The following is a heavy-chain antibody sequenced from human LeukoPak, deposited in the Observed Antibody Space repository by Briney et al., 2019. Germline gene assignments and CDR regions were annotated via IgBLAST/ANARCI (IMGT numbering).Heavy chain of an antibody. CDR2: MQTNGNT. D-gene: IGHD1-26*01. CDR3: ARGLSNAWEVQAY. Sequence: SQTLSLTCTVAGGSITSGSYFWTWIRQPAVKGLEWLGRMQTNGNTNYNPSLKSRVAISIDTSKNQFSLQLSSVTAADTAVYYCARGLSNAWEVQAYWGQGTLVTVSS. CDR1: GGSITSGSYF. J-gene: IGHJ4*02. V-gene: IGHV4-61*02.